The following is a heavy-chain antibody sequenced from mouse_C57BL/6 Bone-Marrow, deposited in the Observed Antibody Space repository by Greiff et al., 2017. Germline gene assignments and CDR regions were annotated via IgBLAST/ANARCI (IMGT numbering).Heavy chain of an antibody. CDR3: ARGSETAQAWFAY. V-gene: IGHV1-52*01. CDR1: GYTFTSYW. Sequence: QVQLKESGAELVRPGSSVKLSCKASGYTFTSYWMHWVKQRPIQGLEWIGNIDPSDSETHYNQKFKDKATLTVDKSSSTAYMQLSSLTSEDSAVYYCARGSETAQAWFAYWGQGTLVTVSA. CDR2: IDPSDSET. J-gene: IGHJ3*01. D-gene: IGHD3-2*02.